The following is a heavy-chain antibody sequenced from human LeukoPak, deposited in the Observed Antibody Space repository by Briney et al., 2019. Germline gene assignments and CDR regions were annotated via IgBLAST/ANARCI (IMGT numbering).Heavy chain of an antibody. J-gene: IGHJ4*02. CDR1: GFTFSSYA. CDR3: ARTQLLWFGELSSYFDY. Sequence: GGSLRLSCAASGFTFSSYAMHWVRQAPGKGLEWVAVISYDGSNKYYADSVKGRFTISRDNSKNTLYLQMNSLRAEDTAVYYCARTQLLWFGELSSYFDYWGQGTLVTVSS. D-gene: IGHD3-10*01. V-gene: IGHV3-30*04. CDR2: ISYDGSNK.